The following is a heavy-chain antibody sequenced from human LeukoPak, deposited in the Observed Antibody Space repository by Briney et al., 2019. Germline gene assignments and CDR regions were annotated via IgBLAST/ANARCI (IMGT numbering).Heavy chain of an antibody. D-gene: IGHD6-13*01. Sequence: GGSLRLSCAASGFTFSSYAMNWVRQAPGKGLEWVSVITGSGGNTYYADSVKGRFTISKDNSKNTVYLQMSSLRVDDTAVYYCAKAASSSWPSYYYGMDVWGQGTTVTVSS. CDR1: GFTFSSYA. V-gene: IGHV3-23*01. CDR2: ITGSGGNT. CDR3: AKAASSSWPSYYYGMDV. J-gene: IGHJ6*02.